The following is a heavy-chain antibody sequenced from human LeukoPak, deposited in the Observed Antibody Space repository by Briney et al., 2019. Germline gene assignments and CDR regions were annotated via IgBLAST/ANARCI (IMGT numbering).Heavy chain of an antibody. CDR2: IKQDGSEK. J-gene: IGHJ6*02. CDR1: GFTFSTYW. V-gene: IGHV3-7*01. D-gene: IGHD2-15*01. Sequence: GGSLRLSCAASGFTFSTYWMNWVRQAPGKGLEWVANIKQDGSEKYYVDSVKGRFTISRDNAKNSLYLQMNSLRAEDTAVYYCARDSQDDYYYGMDVWGQGTTDTVSS. CDR3: ARDSQDDYYYGMDV.